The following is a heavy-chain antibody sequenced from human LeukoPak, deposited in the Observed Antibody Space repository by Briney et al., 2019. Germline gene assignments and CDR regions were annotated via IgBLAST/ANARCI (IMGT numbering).Heavy chain of an antibody. CDR2: TNTNSGNT. CDR1: GYTFTSYD. J-gene: IGHJ6*02. CDR3: ASGVGRNSNYYYYGMDV. D-gene: IGHD1-26*01. V-gene: IGHV1-8*01. Sequence: ASVKVSCKASGYTFTSYDINRVRQATGQGLEWKGWTNTNSGNTGYAQKYEGRVTMTRNTSISTAYMELSSLRSEDTAVYYCASGVGRNSNYYYYGMDVWGQGTTVTVSS.